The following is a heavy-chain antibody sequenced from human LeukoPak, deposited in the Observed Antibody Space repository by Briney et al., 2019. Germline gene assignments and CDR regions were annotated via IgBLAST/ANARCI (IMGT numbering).Heavy chain of an antibody. CDR2: IRYDGSNK. CDR3: AKVKWEPSRAIDY. D-gene: IGHD1-26*01. V-gene: IGHV3-30*02. CDR1: GFTFSSYG. Sequence: PGGSLRLSCAASGFTFSSYGMHWVRQAPGKGLEWVAFIRYDGSNKYYADSVKGRFTISRDNSKNTLYLQMNSLRAEDTAVYYCAKVKWEPSRAIDYWGQGTLVTVSS. J-gene: IGHJ4*02.